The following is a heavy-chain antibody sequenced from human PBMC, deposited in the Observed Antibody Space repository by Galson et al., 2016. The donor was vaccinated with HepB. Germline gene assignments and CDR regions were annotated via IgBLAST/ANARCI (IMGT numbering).Heavy chain of an antibody. CDR2: ISWNGGST. V-gene: IGHV3-20*04. Sequence: LRLSCAASGFNFDDYGMNWVRQAPGKGLEWVSGISWNGGSTRYGDAVQGRFTISRDNAKKSLYLQMNSLRAEDTALYYCARREINVDVFDSWGQGDLVIVSS. CDR1: GFNFDDYG. J-gene: IGHJ4*02. D-gene: IGHD2-21*01. CDR3: ARREINVDVFDS.